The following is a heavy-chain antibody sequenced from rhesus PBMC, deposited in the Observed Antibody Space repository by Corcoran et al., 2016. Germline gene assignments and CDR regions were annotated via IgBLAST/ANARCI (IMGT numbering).Heavy chain of an antibody. J-gene: IGHJ5-1*01. Sequence: QVQLPESGPGLVKPSETLSLTCAVSGGSISSSNWWSWFRQPPGKGLEWIGYISGSSASTYYHPSRKSRVPISTATSQHQFSLKLSSVTAADTAVYYCSRELWVFWGIEFDVWGPGVLVTVSS. CDR2: ISGSSAST. CDR3: SRELWVFWGIEFDV. CDR1: GGSISSSNW. V-gene: IGHV4-65*01. D-gene: IGHD3-3*01.